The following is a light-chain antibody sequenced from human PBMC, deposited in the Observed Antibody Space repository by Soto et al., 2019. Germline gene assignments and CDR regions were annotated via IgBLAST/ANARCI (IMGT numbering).Light chain of an antibody. J-gene: IGKJ1*01. CDR2: DAS. CDR3: QKYNGAPKT. Sequence: DIQMTQSPSSLSASVGDRVSISCRASQGIDSHLAWYQHKSGKVPNLLIYDASTLQSGVPSRFSGSGSGTDFTLTISSLQPEDVATYYCQKYNGAPKTFGQGTKVEIK. CDR1: QGIDSH. V-gene: IGKV1-27*01.